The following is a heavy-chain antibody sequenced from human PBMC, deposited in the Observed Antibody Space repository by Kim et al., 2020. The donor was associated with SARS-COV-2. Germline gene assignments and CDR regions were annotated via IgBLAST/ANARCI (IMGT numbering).Heavy chain of an antibody. J-gene: IGHJ4*02. CDR1: GFTFSSYS. Sequence: GGSLRLSCAASGFTFSSYSMNWVRQAPGKGLEWVSYISSSSSTIYYADSVKGRFTISRDNAKNSLYLQMNSLRDEDTAVYYCASKIAVAVLAQPPDYWGQGTLVTVSS. V-gene: IGHV3-48*02. CDR2: ISSSSSTI. CDR3: ASKIAVAVLAQPPDY. D-gene: IGHD6-19*01.